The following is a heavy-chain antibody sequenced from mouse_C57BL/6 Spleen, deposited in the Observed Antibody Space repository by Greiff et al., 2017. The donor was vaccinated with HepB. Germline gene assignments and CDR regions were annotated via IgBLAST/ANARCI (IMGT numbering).Heavy chain of an antibody. CDR2: IRLKSDNYAT. D-gene: IGHD2-4*01. CDR1: GFTFSNYW. Sequence: EVQLQQSGGGLVQPGGSMKLSCVASGFTFSNYWMNWVRQSPEKGLEWVAQIRLKSDNYATHYAESVKGRFTISRDDSKSSVYLQMNNLRAEDTGIYYCTRIYYDYDDGFDYWGQGTTLTVSS. J-gene: IGHJ2*01. V-gene: IGHV6-3*01. CDR3: TRIYYDYDDGFDY.